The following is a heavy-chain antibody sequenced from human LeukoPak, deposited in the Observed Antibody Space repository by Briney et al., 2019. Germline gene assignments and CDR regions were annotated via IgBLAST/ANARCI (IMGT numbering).Heavy chain of an antibody. D-gene: IGHD3-10*01. V-gene: IGHV3-21*01. CDR2: ISSSSSYI. CDR1: GFTFSSYS. CDR3: ARGFRITMVRGVIFDAFDI. J-gene: IGHJ3*02. Sequence: PGGSLRLSCAASGFTFSSYSMNWVRQAPGKGLEWVSSISSSSSYIYYAGSVKGRFTISRDNAKNSLYLQMNSLRAEDTAVYYCARGFRITMVRGVIFDAFDIWGQGTMVTVSS.